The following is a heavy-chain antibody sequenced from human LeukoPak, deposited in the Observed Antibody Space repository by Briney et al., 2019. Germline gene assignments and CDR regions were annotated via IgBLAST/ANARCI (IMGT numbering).Heavy chain of an antibody. V-gene: IGHV4-38-2*01. CDR3: ARNRSEPLGNGGSFDY. Sequence: PSETLSLTCAVSGYTISSGDYWGWLRQPPGKGLEWFGSIYNSVSTYYNPSLESRVTTSVDTSKRQFPLTLSSVTAADTAVYCCARNRSEPLGNGGSFDYWGQGTLVTGSS. CDR1: GYTISSGDY. D-gene: IGHD3-16*01. J-gene: IGHJ4*02. CDR2: IYNSVST.